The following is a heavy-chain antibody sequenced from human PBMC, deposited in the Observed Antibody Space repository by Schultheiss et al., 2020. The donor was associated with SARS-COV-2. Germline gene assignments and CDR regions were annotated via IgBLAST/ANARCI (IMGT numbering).Heavy chain of an antibody. CDR1: GGSISSYY. Sequence: SETLSLTCTVSGGSISSYYWSWIRQPPGKGLEWIGYIYYSGSTNYNPSLKSRVTISVDTSKNQFSLKLSSVTAADTAVYYCARDPPLKIYYFDYWGQGTLVTVAS. V-gene: IGHV4-59*12. CDR2: IYYSGST. J-gene: IGHJ4*02. CDR3: ARDPPLKIYYFDY.